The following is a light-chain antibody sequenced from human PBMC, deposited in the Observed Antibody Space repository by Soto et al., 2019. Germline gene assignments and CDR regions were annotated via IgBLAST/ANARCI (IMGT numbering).Light chain of an antibody. CDR2: GAS. V-gene: IGKV3-20*01. Sequence: EIVLTQSPGTLSLSPGERATLSCRASQTVTRNFLAWYQQKPGQAPRLLIYGASSRATGIPDRFSGSGSGTDFTLTIASLEPEDFAVYSCQQYAASPFTFGQVTKVEIK. CDR3: QQYAASPFT. J-gene: IGKJ1*01. CDR1: QTVTRNF.